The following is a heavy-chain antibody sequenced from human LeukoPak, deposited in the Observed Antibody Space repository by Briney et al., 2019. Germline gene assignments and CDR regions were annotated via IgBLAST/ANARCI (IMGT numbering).Heavy chain of an antibody. V-gene: IGHV4-30-4*08. CDR1: GGSISSGDYY. CDR3: ARARELQYYFDY. D-gene: IGHD1-7*01. CDR2: IYYIGRT. J-gene: IGHJ4*02. Sequence: SETLSFTXTVSGGSISSGDYYWSGICQPQGRGLWWIWYIYYIGRTYYNPSLKSRVTISVDTSKNQFSLKLSSVTAADTAVYYCARARELQYYFDYWGQGTLVTVSS.